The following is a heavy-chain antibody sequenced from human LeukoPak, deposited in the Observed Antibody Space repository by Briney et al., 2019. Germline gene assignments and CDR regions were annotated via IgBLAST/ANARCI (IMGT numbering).Heavy chain of an antibody. CDR2: ISSSSSYI. Sequence: GGSLRLSCAASGFTFSSYSMNWVRQAPGKGLEWVSSISSSSSYIYYADSVKGRFTISRDNSKNTLYLQMNSLRAEDTAVYYCAKFGPDCSSTSCYGDYYYYGMDVWGQGTTVTVSS. D-gene: IGHD2-2*01. CDR3: AKFGPDCSSTSCYGDYYYYGMDV. CDR1: GFTFSSYS. J-gene: IGHJ6*02. V-gene: IGHV3-21*01.